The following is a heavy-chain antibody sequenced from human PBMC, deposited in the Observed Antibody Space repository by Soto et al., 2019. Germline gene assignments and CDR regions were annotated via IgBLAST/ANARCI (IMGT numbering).Heavy chain of an antibody. CDR2: IWYDGSNK. CDR1: GFTFSSYG. J-gene: IGHJ4*02. CDR3: ARDPRPDIVATFDY. Sequence: GGSLRLSCAASGFTFSSYGMHWVRQAPGKGLEWVAVIWYDGSNKYYADSVKGRFTISRDNSKNSLYLQMNSLRAEDTAVYYCARDPRPDIVATFDYWGQGTLVTVSS. D-gene: IGHD5-12*01. V-gene: IGHV3-33*01.